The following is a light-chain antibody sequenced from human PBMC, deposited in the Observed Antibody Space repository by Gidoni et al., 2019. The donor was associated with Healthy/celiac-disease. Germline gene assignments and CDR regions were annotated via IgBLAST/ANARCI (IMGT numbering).Light chain of an antibody. CDR3: CSYAGSSTSWL. J-gene: IGLJ3*02. Sequence: QSALTQPASVSGSPGQSITISCTGTSSDVGSYNLVSWYQQPPGKAPKLMIYEGSKRPSGVSNRFSGSKSGNTASLTISGLQAEDEADYYCCSYAGSSTSWLFGGGTKLTVL. CDR1: SSDVGSYNL. CDR2: EGS. V-gene: IGLV2-23*01.